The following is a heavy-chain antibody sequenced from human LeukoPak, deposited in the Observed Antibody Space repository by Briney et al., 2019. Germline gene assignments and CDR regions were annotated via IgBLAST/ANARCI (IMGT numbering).Heavy chain of an antibody. V-gene: IGHV4-59*01. J-gene: IGHJ4*02. CDR1: GGSISGYY. Sequence: PSETLSLTCTVSGGSISGYYWSWIRQPPGKGLEWIGYIYYSGSTNYNPSLKSRVTISVDTSKNQFSLKLSSVTAADTALYYCARSHSSTSWFFDSWGQGTLATVSS. CDR3: ARSHSSTSWFFDS. CDR2: IYYSGST. D-gene: IGHD6-6*01.